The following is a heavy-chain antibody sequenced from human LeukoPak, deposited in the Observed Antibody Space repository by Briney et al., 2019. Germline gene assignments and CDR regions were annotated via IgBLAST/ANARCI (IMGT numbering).Heavy chain of an antibody. CDR1: GGSISSYY. V-gene: IGHV4-4*07. CDR2: IYTSGST. D-gene: IGHD3-22*01. Sequence: SETLSLTCTVSGGSISSYYWSWIRQPAGKGLEWIGRIYTSGSTNYNPSLKSRVTMSVDTSKNQFSLKLSSVTAADTAVYYCARGALYYYDSSGYLDYWGQGTLVTVSS. J-gene: IGHJ4*02. CDR3: ARGALYYYDSSGYLDY.